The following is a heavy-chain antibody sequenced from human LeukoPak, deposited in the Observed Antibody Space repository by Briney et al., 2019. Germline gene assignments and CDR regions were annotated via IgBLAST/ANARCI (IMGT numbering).Heavy chain of an antibody. CDR1: GGSISNYH. V-gene: IGHV4-59*01. CDR2: VDYSGST. J-gene: IGHJ5*02. CDR3: ARGGRGYSSKDRWFDP. Sequence: NPSETLSLTCTVSGGSISNYHWSWMRQPPGKGLVWIGYVDYSGSTNYSPSLKSRVTISVDTSKNQFSLKLSSVTAADTAVYYCARGGRGYSSKDRWFDPWGQGTLVTVSS. D-gene: IGHD6-13*01.